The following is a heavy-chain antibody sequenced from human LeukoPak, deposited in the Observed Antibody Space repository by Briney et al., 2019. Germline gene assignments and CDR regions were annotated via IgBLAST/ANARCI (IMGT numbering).Heavy chain of an antibody. V-gene: IGHV4-31*03. CDR3: ALVPMSYYDSSGYYLY. Sequence: SETLSLTCTVSGGSISSGGYYWSWIRQHPGKGLEWIGYIYYSGSTYYNPSLKSRVTISVDTSKNQFSLKLSSVTAADTAVYYCALVPMSYYDSSGYYLYWGQGTLVTVSS. D-gene: IGHD3-22*01. CDR1: GGSISSGGYY. J-gene: IGHJ4*02. CDR2: IYYSGST.